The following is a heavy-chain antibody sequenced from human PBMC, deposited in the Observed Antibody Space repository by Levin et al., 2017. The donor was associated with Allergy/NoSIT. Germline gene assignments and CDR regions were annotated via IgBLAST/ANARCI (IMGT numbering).Heavy chain of an antibody. J-gene: IGHJ4*02. V-gene: IGHV4-34*01. CDR2: INHSGST. Sequence: PGGSLRLSCAVYGGSFSGYYWSWIRQPPGKGLEWIGEINHSGSTNYNPSLKSRVTISVDTSKNQFSLKLSSVTAADTAVYYCARGRGTIPFDYWGQGTLVTVSS. CDR1: GGSFSGYY. CDR3: ARGRGTIPFDY. D-gene: IGHD2-21*01.